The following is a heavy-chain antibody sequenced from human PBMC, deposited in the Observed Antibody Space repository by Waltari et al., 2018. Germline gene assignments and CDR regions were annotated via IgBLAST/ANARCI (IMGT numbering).Heavy chain of an antibody. J-gene: IGHJ3*02. CDR3: ARDRVGATHLDAFDI. CDR2: ISSSSSYI. V-gene: IGHV3-21*01. Sequence: VQLVESGGGVVQPGRSLRLSCAASGFTFSSYSMNWVRQAPGKGLEWVSSISSSSSYIYYADSVKGRFTISRDNAKNSLYLQMNSLRAEDTAVYYCARDRVGATHLDAFDIWGQGTMVTVSS. CDR1: GFTFSSYS. D-gene: IGHD1-26*01.